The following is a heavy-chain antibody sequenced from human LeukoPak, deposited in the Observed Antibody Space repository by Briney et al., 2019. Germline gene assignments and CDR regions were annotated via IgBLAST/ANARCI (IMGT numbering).Heavy chain of an antibody. Sequence: GESLKISCKGSGYSFTSYWIGWVRQMPGKGLEWMGIIYPGDSDTRYSPSFQGQVTISADKSISTAYLQWSSLKASDTAMYYCARGALGSGSPEYSDLWGRGTLVTVSS. CDR1: GYSFTSYW. CDR2: IYPGDSDT. CDR3: ARGALGSGSPEYSDL. J-gene: IGHJ2*01. D-gene: IGHD6-19*01. V-gene: IGHV5-51*01.